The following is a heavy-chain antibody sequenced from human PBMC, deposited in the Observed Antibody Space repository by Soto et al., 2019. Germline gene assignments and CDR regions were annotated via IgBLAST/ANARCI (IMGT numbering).Heavy chain of an antibody. CDR3: ARLRDLSGAPLYHAFDI. V-gene: IGHV4-59*08. J-gene: IGHJ3*02. CDR1: GGSISSYY. CDR2: IYYSGTT. D-gene: IGHD2-15*01. Sequence: SETLSLTCTVSGGSISSYYLSWIRQPPGKGLEYIAYIYYSGTTNYNPSLESRVTISVDTSKNQFSLKLRSVTATDTAVYYCARLRDLSGAPLYHAFDIWGQGTMVTVSS.